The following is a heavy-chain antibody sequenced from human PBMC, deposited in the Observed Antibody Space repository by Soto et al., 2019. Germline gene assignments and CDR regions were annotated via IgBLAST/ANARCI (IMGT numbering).Heavy chain of an antibody. Sequence: EVQLVESGGGLVQPGGSLRLSCAASGFTFSSYSMNWVRQAPGKGLEWVSYIGSSTSSIYYADSVKGRFTISRDNAKNSLYLQMHSLRVEDTAVYYCARDLLSRVATFASWGQGILVTGSS. CDR1: GFTFSSYS. J-gene: IGHJ4*02. CDR3: ARDLLSRVATFAS. D-gene: IGHD5-12*01. V-gene: IGHV3-48*01. CDR2: IGSSTSSI.